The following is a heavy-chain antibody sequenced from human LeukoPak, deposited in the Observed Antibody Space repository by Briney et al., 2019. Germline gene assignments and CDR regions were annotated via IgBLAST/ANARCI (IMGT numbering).Heavy chain of an antibody. CDR3: ARDGHMVATLGFGY. CDR1: GFTFSSYA. V-gene: IGHV3-30-3*01. Sequence: GRSLRLSCAASGFTFSSYAMHWVRQAPGKGLEWVAVISYDGSNKYYADSVKGRFTISRDNSKNTLYLQMNSLRAEDTAVYYCARDGHMVATLGFGYWGQGTLVTVSS. D-gene: IGHD5-12*01. CDR2: ISYDGSNK. J-gene: IGHJ4*02.